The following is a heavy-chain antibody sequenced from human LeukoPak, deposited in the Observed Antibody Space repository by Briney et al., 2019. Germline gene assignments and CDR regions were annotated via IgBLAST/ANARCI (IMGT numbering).Heavy chain of an antibody. D-gene: IGHD2-21*02. J-gene: IGHJ4*02. CDR2: ISGDGGST. CDR1: GFTFYDYA. Sequence: GGSLRLSCAASGFTFYDYAMHWVRQAPGKGLEWVSLISGDGGSTYYADSVKGRFTISRDNSKNSLYLQMNSLRTEDTALYYCAKDPLKHCGGDCYFDYWGQGTLVTVSS. V-gene: IGHV3-43*02. CDR3: AKDPLKHCGGDCYFDY.